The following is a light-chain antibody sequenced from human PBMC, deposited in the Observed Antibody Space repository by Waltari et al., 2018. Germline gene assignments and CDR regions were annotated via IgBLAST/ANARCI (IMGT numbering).Light chain of an antibody. CDR2: EVN. CDR1: GSHIGTYNL. J-gene: IGLJ2*01. V-gene: IGLV2-23*02. CDR3: CSFSSTTTLV. Sequence: QSALTQPPSVSGSPGQSITISSTGPGSHIGTYNLVSWYQQHPGKAPKLMIYEVNKWPSGVSNRFSGSKSGNTASLTISGLQAEDEADYYCCSFSSTTTLVFGGGTKLTVL.